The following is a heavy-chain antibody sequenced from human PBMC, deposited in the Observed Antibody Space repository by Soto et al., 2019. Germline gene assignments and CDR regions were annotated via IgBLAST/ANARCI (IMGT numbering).Heavy chain of an antibody. D-gene: IGHD2-2*01. CDR3: ANRKDIVVVPAAMPNNWFDP. CDR2: ISGSGGST. J-gene: IGHJ5*02. V-gene: IGHV3-23*01. Sequence: EVQLLESGGGLVQPGGSLRLSCAASGFTFSSYAMSWVRQAPGKGLEWVSAISGSGGSTYYADSVKGRFTISRDNSKNTLYLQMNGLRAEDTAVYYCANRKDIVVVPAAMPNNWFDPWGQGTLVTVSS. CDR1: GFTFSSYA.